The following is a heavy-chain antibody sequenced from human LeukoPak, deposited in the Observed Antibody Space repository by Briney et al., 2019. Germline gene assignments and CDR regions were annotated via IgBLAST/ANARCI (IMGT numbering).Heavy chain of an antibody. D-gene: IGHD6-19*01. Sequence: GASVKVSCKASGYTFTGYYIHWARQAPGQGLEWMGWIKPHSGVTNYTQKFQGRLTMTSDTSITTAYMELSNLRSDDTAVYYCARDRAESHWLVRYWFDPWGQGTLVTVSS. V-gene: IGHV1-2*02. J-gene: IGHJ5*02. CDR1: GYTFTGYY. CDR3: ARDRAESHWLVRYWFDP. CDR2: IKPHSGVT.